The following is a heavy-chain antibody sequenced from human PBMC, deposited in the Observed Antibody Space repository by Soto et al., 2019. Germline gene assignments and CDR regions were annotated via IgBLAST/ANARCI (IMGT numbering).Heavy chain of an antibody. CDR1: GFTFGSYG. D-gene: IGHD3-9*01. CDR2: ISYDGSNK. V-gene: IGHV3-30*18. J-gene: IGHJ5*01. CDR3: AKLRYFDWSAYNWFEY. Sequence: PGGSLRLSCAASGFTFGSYGMHWVRQAPGKGLEWVAVISYDGSNKYYADSVKGRFTISRDNSKNTVYLQMNSLRVEDTAVYHCAKLRYFDWSAYNWFEYWGQGTPVTVSS.